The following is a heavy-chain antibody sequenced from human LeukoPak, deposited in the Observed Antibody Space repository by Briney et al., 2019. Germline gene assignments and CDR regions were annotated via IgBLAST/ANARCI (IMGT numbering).Heavy chain of an antibody. CDR2: FDPEDGET. J-gene: IGHJ5*02. CDR1: GYTLTELS. V-gene: IGHV1-24*01. D-gene: IGHD3-10*01. Sequence: GASVKVSCKVSGYTLTELSMHWVRQAPGKGLEWMGGFDPEDGETIYAQKFQGRVTMTEDTSTDTAYMELSSLRSEDTAVYYCARGPRSWFGELSLTINWFDPWGQGTLVTVSS. CDR3: ARGPRSWFGELSLTINWFDP.